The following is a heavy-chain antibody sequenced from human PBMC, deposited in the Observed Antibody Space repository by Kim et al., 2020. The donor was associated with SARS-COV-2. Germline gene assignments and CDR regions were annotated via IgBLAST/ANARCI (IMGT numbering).Heavy chain of an antibody. J-gene: IGHJ4*02. CDR3: ARFGTYSGWDY. Sequence: KYSQKFQGRVTITRDTSASTAYMELSSLRSEDTAVYYCARFGTYSGWDYWGQGTLVTVSS. D-gene: IGHD6-19*01. V-gene: IGHV1-3*01.